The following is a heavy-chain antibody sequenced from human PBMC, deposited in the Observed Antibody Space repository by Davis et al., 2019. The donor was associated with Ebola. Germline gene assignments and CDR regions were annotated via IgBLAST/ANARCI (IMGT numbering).Heavy chain of an antibody. CDR2: ISSISSTI. D-gene: IGHD3-10*01. V-gene: IGHV3-48*02. CDR1: GSTFSTNS. J-gene: IGHJ3*02. Sequence: PGGPLRSPFAALGSTFSTNSMNWARQAPGKGLEWVSYISSISSTIYYADSVKGRFTISRDNAKNSLYLQMNSLRDEDTAVYYCARVGLEVKLGVYAFDIWGQGTMVTVSS. CDR3: ARVGLEVKLGVYAFDI.